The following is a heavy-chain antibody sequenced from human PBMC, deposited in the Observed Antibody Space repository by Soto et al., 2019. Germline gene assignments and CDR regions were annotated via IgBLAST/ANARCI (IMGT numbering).Heavy chain of an antibody. D-gene: IGHD6-13*01. CDR2: ISGSGGST. CDR3: ARDLSVAAADYYFDY. J-gene: IGHJ4*02. V-gene: IGHV3-23*01. CDR1: GFTFSSYA. Sequence: EVQLLESGGGLVQPGGSLRLSCAASGFTFSSYAMSWVRQAPGKGLEWVSAISGSGGSTYYADSVKGRFTISRDNSKNTLYLQMNSPRAEDTAVYFCARDLSVAAADYYFDYWGQGTLVTVSS.